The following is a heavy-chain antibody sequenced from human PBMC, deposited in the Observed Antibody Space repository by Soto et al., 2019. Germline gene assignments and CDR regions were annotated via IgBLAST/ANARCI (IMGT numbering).Heavy chain of an antibody. CDR2: IIPLFGTT. CDR1: GDTFTNCV. J-gene: IGHJ6*01. CDR3: AAERVSGKLSVV. V-gene: IGHV1-69*01. D-gene: IGHD2-15*01. Sequence: QVQVVQSGVEVMRPGSSVKVSCKASGDTFTNCVISWVRQAPGQGLEWMGGIIPLFGTTDYAQRSHVRLTSTTDESTTAAYIALSRLRSEASATYFCAAERVSGKLSVVWGQRTTVIVSA.